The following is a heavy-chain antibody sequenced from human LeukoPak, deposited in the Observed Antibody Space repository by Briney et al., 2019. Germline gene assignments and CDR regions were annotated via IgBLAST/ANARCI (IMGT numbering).Heavy chain of an antibody. CDR2: IYPGDSDT. V-gene: IGHV5-51*01. Sequence: GESLKISCKGSGYSFSGYWIGWVRQMPGKGLEWMGIIYPGDSDTRYSPSFQGQVTIPADKSISTAYLQWSSLQASDTAMYYCAKSRGGYSYWYFDLWGRGTLVTVPS. CDR3: AKSRGGYSYWYFDL. D-gene: IGHD4-23*01. CDR1: GYSFSGYW. J-gene: IGHJ2*01.